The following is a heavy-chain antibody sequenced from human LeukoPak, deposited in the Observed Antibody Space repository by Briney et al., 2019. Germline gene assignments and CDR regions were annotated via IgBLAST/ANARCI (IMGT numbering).Heavy chain of an antibody. Sequence: GGSLRLSCAASGFTFRSYGMYWVRQAPGKGLEWVANIKQDGSEKYYVDSVKGRFTISRDNAKNSLYLQMNSLRAEDTAVYYCARDQYDSSGYVLDYWGQGTLVTVSS. V-gene: IGHV3-7*01. CDR2: IKQDGSEK. J-gene: IGHJ4*02. CDR1: GFTFRSYG. CDR3: ARDQYDSSGYVLDY. D-gene: IGHD3-22*01.